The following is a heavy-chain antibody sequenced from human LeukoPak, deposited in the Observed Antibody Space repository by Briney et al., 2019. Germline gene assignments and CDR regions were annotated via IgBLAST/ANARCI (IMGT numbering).Heavy chain of an antibody. D-gene: IGHD5-18*01. V-gene: IGHV3-48*03. CDR3: ARDLVQLWSKDF. CDR1: GFTFSNYE. J-gene: IGHJ4*02. CDR2: ISSSGRNI. Sequence: SLRLSCAASGFTFSNYEFNWVRQAPGKGLEWVSYISSSGRNIYYADSVKGRFTISRDNAKNSLYLQMNSLRAEDTAVYYCARDLVQLWSKDFWGQGTLVTVSS.